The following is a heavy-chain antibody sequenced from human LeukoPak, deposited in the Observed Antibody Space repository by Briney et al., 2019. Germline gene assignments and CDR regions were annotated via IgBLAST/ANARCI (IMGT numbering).Heavy chain of an antibody. V-gene: IGHV4-39*01. J-gene: IGHJ4*02. Sequence: PSETLSLTCTVSGGSISSSSYYWGWIRQPPGKGLEWIGSIYYSGSTCYNPSLKSRVTISVDTSKNQFSLKLSSVTAADTAVYYCARHFRHFDYWGQGTLVTVSS. CDR3: ARHFRHFDY. CDR1: GGSISSSSYY. CDR2: IYYSGST.